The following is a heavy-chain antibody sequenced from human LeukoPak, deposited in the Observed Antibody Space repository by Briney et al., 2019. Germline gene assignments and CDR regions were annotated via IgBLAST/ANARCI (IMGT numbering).Heavy chain of an antibody. CDR2: ISYDGSNK. Sequence: PGGSLRLSCAASGFTFSSYGMHWVRQAPGKGLEWVAVISYDGSNKYYADSVKGRFTISRDNAKNSVFVQMNGLRVEDTAVYYCVRAGGSSWSDFWGQGTLVTVSS. CDR1: GFTFSSYG. D-gene: IGHD6-13*01. CDR3: VRAGGSSWSDF. J-gene: IGHJ4*02. V-gene: IGHV3-30*03.